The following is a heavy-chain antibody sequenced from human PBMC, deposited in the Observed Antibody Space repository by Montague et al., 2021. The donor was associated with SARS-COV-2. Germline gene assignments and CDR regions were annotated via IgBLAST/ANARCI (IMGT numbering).Heavy chain of an antibody. D-gene: IGHD4-23*01. J-gene: IGHJ3*02. V-gene: IGHV4-59*01. CDR2: IYDGGAV. CDR1: GGSITGYY. Sequence: SETLSLTCTVSGGSITGYYWSWLRRSPGKGLEWIAYIYDGGAVNYNPSLGSRVTISTDTSKNQLSLKVNSVTAADTAVYYCVGDHPYGGPRGAYDIWGQGTGVTVSS. CDR3: VGDHPYGGPRGAYDI.